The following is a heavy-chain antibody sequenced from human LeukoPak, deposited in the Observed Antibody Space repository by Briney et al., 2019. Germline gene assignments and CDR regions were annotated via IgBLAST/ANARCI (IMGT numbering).Heavy chain of an antibody. J-gene: IGHJ4*02. CDR2: IIPIFGTA. CDR1: GGTFSSYA. D-gene: IGHD6-6*01. CDR3: AGNESSSSSDQILYYFDY. Sequence: ASVKVSCKASGGTFSSYAISWVRQAPGQGLEWMGRIIPIFGTANYAQKFQGRVTITTDESTSTAYMELSSLRSEDTAVYYCAGNESSSSSDQILYYFDYWGQGTLVTVSS. V-gene: IGHV1-69*05.